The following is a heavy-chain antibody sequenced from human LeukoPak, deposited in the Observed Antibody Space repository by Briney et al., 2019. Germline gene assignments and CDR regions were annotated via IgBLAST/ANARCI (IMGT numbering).Heavy chain of an antibody. CDR2: INPNSGGT. Sequence: GASVKVSCKASGYTFTGYYMHWVRQAPGQGLEWMGWINPNSGGTNYAQKFQGRVTMTRDTSISTAYMELSRLRSDDTAAYYCARDLEVAGTGNWFDPWGQGTLVTVSS. V-gene: IGHV1-2*02. CDR3: ARDLEVAGTGNWFDP. J-gene: IGHJ5*02. CDR1: GYTFTGYY. D-gene: IGHD6-19*01.